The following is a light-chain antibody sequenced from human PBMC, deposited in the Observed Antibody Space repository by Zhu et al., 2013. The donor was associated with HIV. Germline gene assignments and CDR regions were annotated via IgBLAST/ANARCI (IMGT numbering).Light chain of an antibody. CDR3: GTWDTNLTTGA. Sequence: QSVLTQPPSMSGAPGQRVTISCTGSSSNIGAGYDVHWYQHLPGTAPKLLIYDNDKRPSGIPDRFSGSKSGTSATLGITGLQTGDEADYYCGTWDTNLTTGALGGGTKLTVL. CDR2: DND. J-gene: IGLJ2*01. CDR1: SSNIGAGYD. V-gene: IGLV1-51*01.